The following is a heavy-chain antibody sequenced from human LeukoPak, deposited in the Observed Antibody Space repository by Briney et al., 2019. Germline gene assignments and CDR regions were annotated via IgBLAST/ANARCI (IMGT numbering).Heavy chain of an antibody. CDR1: GFTFSDYY. CDR3: AREGFGDYTYFDY. D-gene: IGHD4-17*01. V-gene: IGHV3-11*01. J-gene: IGHJ4*02. CDR2: ISSSGSTI. Sequence: PGGSLRLSCAASGFTFSDYYMSWIRQAPGKGLEWVSYISSSGSTIYYADSVKGRFTISRNNAKNSLYLQMNRLRAEDTAVYYCAREGFGDYTYFDYWGQGTLVTVSS.